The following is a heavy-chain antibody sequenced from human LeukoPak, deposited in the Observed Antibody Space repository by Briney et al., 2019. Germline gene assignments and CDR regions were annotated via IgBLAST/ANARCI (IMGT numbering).Heavy chain of an antibody. D-gene: IGHD3-22*01. CDR3: ARDRYYYDSRGEDRFHY. V-gene: IGHV3-11*01. J-gene: IGHJ4*02. CDR1: GFTFSDYY. CDR2: ISSSGSTI. Sequence: GGSLRLSCAASGFTFSDYYMGWIRQAPGKGLEWVSYISSSGSTIYYADSVKGRFTISRDNAKNSLYLQMNSLRAEDTAVYYCARDRYYYDSRGEDRFHYWGQGTLVTVSS.